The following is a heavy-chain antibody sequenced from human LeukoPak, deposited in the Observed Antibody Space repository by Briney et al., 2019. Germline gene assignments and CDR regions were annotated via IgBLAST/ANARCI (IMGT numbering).Heavy chain of an antibody. CDR3: ARHTSSGWYFTDY. CDR2: ISYSGST. V-gene: IGHV4-59*08. CDR1: GGSISSYY. Sequence: SETLSLTCTVSGGSISSYYWSWIRQPPGKGLEWIGYISYSGSTNYSPSLKSRVTISVDTSKNQFSLKLSSVTAADTAVYYCARHTSSGWYFTDYWGQGTLVTVSS. D-gene: IGHD6-19*01. J-gene: IGHJ4*02.